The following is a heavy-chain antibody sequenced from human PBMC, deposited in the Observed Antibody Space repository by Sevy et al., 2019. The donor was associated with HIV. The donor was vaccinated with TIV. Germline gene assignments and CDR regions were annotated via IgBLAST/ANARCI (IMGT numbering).Heavy chain of an antibody. CDR2: IFPGDSDT. D-gene: IGHD1-26*01. V-gene: IGHV5-51*01. CDR1: GYDFSTYW. J-gene: IGHJ6*02. CDR3: ARRGILLRGGDYFYYGLDV. Sequence: GESLKISCKGSGYDFSTYWIAWVRQMPGKGLELMGIIFPGDSDTRYSPSFQGQVTISADDSIRTSYLKWKSLKASDTAKYYWARRGILLRGGDYFYYGLDVWGQGTTVTVSS.